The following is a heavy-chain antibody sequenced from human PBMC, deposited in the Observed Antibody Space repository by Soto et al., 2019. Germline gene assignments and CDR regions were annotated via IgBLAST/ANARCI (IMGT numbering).Heavy chain of an antibody. CDR1: GFTFSSYS. J-gene: IGHJ6*03. V-gene: IGHV3-21*01. CDR3: YGSTGSYYNVSPRGVYYYYMDV. Sequence: GGSLRLSCAASGFTFSSYSMNWVRQAPGKGLEWVSSISSSSSYIYYADSVKGRFTISRDNAKNSLYLQMNSLRAEDTAVYYCYGSTGSYYNVSPRGVYYYYMDVWGKGTTVTVSS. CDR2: ISSSSSYI. D-gene: IGHD3-10*01.